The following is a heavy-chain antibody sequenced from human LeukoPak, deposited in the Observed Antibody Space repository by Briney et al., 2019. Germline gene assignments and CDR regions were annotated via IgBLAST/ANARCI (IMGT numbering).Heavy chain of an antibody. J-gene: IGHJ4*02. CDR3: ARESATSGSSD. Sequence: SETLSLTCIVSDYSISSGYYWGWIRQPPGKGLEWIGSIYHSGNTYYNPSLKSRVTISVDTSKSQFSLKLSSVTAADTAFYYCARESATSGSSDWGQGTLVTVSS. V-gene: IGHV4-38-2*02. CDR1: DYSISSGYY. D-gene: IGHD3-10*01. CDR2: IYHSGNT.